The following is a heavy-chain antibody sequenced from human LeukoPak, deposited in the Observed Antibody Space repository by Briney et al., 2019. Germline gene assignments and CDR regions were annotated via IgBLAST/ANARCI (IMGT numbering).Heavy chain of an antibody. V-gene: IGHV4-59*01. CDR1: GGSISSYY. CDR3: ARGDVGYYDFWSGYPRAFDY. Sequence: SETLSLTCTVPGGSISSYYWSWIRQPPGKGREWIGYIYYSGSTNYNPSLKSRVTISVDTSKNQFSLKLSSVTAADTAVYYCARGDVGYYDFWSGYPRAFDYWGQGTLVTVSS. CDR2: IYYSGST. J-gene: IGHJ4*02. D-gene: IGHD3-3*01.